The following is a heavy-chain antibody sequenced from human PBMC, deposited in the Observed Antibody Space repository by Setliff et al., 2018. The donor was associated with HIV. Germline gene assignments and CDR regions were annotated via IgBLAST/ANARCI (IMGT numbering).Heavy chain of an antibody. CDR1: GGSFSDYY. CDR2: IYDSGSA. V-gene: IGHV4-34*11. D-gene: IGHD3-22*01. J-gene: IGHJ2*01. CDR3: ARIGPPGAFYYDSSPNGWYFDL. Sequence: PSETLSLTCAVYGGSFSDYYWSWVRQSPGKTLEWIGYIYDSGSAIYNPSFRSRVTMSVDTSKNQFSLKLSSGTAAGTAVYFCARIGPPGAFYYDSSPNGWYFDLWGRGTLVTVSS.